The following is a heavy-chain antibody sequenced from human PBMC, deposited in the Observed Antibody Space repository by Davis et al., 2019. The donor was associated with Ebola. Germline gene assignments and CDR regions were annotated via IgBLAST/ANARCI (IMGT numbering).Heavy chain of an antibody. V-gene: IGHV1-46*01. J-gene: IGHJ4*02. CDR2: INPSGGST. CDR3: AASVRAVAGDY. Sequence: SVTVSCKASGYTFTSYYMHWVRQAPGQGLEWMGIINPSGGSTSYAQKFQGRVTMTRDTSTSTVYMELSSLRSEDTAVYYCAASVRAVAGDYWGQGTLVIVSS. CDR1: GYTFTSYY. D-gene: IGHD6-19*01.